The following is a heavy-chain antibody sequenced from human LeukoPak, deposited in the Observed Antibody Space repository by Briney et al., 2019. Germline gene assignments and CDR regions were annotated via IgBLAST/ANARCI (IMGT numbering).Heavy chain of an antibody. Sequence: GESLKISCEGSGYSFVNYWIGWVRQTPGKGLEWMGIIYSRDSDTRYSPSFQGQVTISADKSISTAYLQWSSLKASDTAMYYCARLPSVDTAMVARVGFDYWGQGTLVTVSS. CDR1: GYSFVNYW. J-gene: IGHJ4*02. D-gene: IGHD5-18*01. CDR3: ARLPSVDTAMVARVGFDY. CDR2: IYSRDSDT. V-gene: IGHV5-51*01.